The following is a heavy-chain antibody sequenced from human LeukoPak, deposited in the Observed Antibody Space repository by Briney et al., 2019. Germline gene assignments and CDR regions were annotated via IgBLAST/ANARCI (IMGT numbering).Heavy chain of an antibody. J-gene: IGHJ6*02. Sequence: ASVKVSCKASGYTFTSYDINWMRQATGQGLEWMGWMNPNSGNTGYAQKFQDRVTMTRNTSIKTAYMELSSLRSEDTAVYYCARDTQRPYGDYYYGMDVWGQGTTVTVSS. V-gene: IGHV1-8*01. CDR2: MNPNSGNT. CDR1: GYTFTSYD. D-gene: IGHD4-17*01. CDR3: ARDTQRPYGDYYYGMDV.